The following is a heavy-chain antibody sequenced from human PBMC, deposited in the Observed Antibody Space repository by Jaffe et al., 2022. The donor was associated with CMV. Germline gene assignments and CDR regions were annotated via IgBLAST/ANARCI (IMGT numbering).Heavy chain of an antibody. CDR1: GPSINNYA. CDR3: VKDEGFLEWLGGEYFQH. J-gene: IGHJ1*01. Sequence: EVQLVQSGGDLVQPGGSLRLSCVASGPSINNYAMSWVRQAPGKGLEWVSDISSTGARTSYAESVKGRFLISRDNSKNTLYLQMNNLRAEDSAMYYCVKDEGFLEWLGGEYFQHWGQGTLVTVSS. V-gene: IGHV3-23*04. CDR2: ISSTGART. D-gene: IGHD3-3*01.